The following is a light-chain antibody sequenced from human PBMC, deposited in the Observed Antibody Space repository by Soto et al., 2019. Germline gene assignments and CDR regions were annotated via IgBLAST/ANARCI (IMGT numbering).Light chain of an antibody. CDR3: QQYDSWT. CDR2: GAS. J-gene: IGKJ1*01. Sequence: EIVLTQSPGTLSLSPGERATLSCRASQSVSSSYLAWYQQKPGQAPRLLIYGASSRATGIPDRFSGSGSGTDFTLTISRLEPEDFEVYYCQQYDSWTFGQGTKGDIK. CDR1: QSVSSSY. V-gene: IGKV3-20*01.